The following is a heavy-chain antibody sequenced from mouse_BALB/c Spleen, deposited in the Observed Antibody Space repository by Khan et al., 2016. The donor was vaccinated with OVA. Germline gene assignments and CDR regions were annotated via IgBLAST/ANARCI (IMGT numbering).Heavy chain of an antibody. CDR3: ARRGLRWDFDY. V-gene: IGHV1-7*01. CDR1: GYTFINYW. J-gene: IGHJ2*01. Sequence: QVQLKQSGAELAKPGASVNMSCKASGYTFINYWILWVKQRPGQGLEWIGYINPSTGYTEYTQNFKDKATLTADKSSSTAYMQLSSLTSEDSAVYYCARRGLRWDFDYWGQGTTLTVSS. CDR2: INPSTGYT. D-gene: IGHD1-1*01.